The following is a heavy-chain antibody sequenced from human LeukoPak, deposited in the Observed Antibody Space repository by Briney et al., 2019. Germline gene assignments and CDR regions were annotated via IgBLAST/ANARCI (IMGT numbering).Heavy chain of an antibody. V-gene: IGHV4-31*03. CDR2: IYYSGST. CDR1: GGSISSGGYY. CDR3: ARGPFRFGGYYGSGSYFEFDY. J-gene: IGHJ4*02. Sequence: SQTLSLTCTVSGGSISSGGYYWSWIRQHPGKGLEWIGYIYYSGSTYYNPSLKSRVTISVDTSKNQFSLKLSSVTAADTAVYYCARGPFRFGGYYGSGSYFEFDYWGQGTLVTVSS. D-gene: IGHD3-10*01.